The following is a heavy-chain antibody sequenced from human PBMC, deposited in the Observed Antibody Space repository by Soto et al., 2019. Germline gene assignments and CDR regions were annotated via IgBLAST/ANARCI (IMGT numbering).Heavy chain of an antibody. CDR3: ARGRTPYRSSSWYVRGWFDP. V-gene: IGHV1-2*04. D-gene: IGHD6-13*01. Sequence: GGTNYAQKFQGWVTMTRDTSISTAYMELSRLRSDDTAVYYCARGRTPYRSSSWYVRGWFDPWGQGTLVTVSS. CDR2: GGT. J-gene: IGHJ5*02.